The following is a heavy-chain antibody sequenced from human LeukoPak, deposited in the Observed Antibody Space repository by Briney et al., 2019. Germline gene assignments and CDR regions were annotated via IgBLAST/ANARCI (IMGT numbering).Heavy chain of an antibody. CDR2: ISGSAGTT. J-gene: IGHJ4*02. CDR3: AKVREMGTILPPFHY. D-gene: IGHD5-24*01. Sequence: GGSLRLSCAASGFTFSSYAMSWVRQAPGKGLEWVSAISGSAGTTFYADSVKGRFTISRDNSKNTLYLQVNSLRAADTAVYYCAKVREMGTILPPFHYWGQGTLVTVSS. CDR1: GFTFSSYA. V-gene: IGHV3-23*01.